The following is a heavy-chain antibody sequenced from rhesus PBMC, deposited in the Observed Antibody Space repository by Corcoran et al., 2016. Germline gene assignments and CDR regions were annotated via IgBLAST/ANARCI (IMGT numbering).Heavy chain of an antibody. CDR1: GGSLSSGYYY. J-gene: IGHJ4*01. CDR3: ARVGYCSRGVCYMYFDY. V-gene: IGHV4-122*02. CDR2: ITYSGST. D-gene: IGHD2-39*01. Sequence: QVQLQESGPGLVKPSETLSLTCAVPGGSLSSGYYYWSWIRQPPGKGLEWIGYITYSGSTSYNPSLESRVTISRDTSKNQFSLKLSSVTAADTAVYYCARVGYCSRGVCYMYFDYWGQGVLVTVSS.